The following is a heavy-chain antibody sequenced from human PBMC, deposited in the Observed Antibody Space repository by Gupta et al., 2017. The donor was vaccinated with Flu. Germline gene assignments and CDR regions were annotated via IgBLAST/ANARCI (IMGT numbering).Heavy chain of an antibody. CDR2: IRSKFDGGTT. J-gene: IGHJ4*02. D-gene: IGHD5/OR15-5a*01. Sequence: EVRLVESGGGLVKRGGSLRLSCASSGFPFTNTWTRWFRQAPGKGREWVGRIRSKFDGGTTDYTAPVKDRFTISRDDSKNTLYLQMNSLKTEDTAVYFCATDNTVYDSAPYFDYWGQGTLVSVSS. CDR1: GFPFTNTW. CDR3: ATDNTVYDSAPYFDY. V-gene: IGHV3-15*01.